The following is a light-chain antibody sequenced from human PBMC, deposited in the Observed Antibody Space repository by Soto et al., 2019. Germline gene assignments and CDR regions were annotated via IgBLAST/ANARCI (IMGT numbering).Light chain of an antibody. CDR2: GTS. Sequence: EIVLTQSPATLSLSPGERATLSCRASQSASTTYLAWYQQKPGQSPRLLIFGTSSRVTGIPDRFSGSRSGTDDTHPITRMEPEDYAVDYCHQYGTSPPYTFDQGTKLEIK. CDR3: HQYGTSPPYT. CDR1: QSASTTY. J-gene: IGKJ2*01. V-gene: IGKV3-20*01.